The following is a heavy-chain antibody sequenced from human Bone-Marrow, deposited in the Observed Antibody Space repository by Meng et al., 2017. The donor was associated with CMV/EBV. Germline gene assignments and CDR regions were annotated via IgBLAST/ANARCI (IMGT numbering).Heavy chain of an antibody. D-gene: IGHD5-18*01. CDR1: GFTFDDYG. Sequence: GESLKISCAASGFTFDDYGMSWVRQAPGKGLEWVSGINWNGGSTGYADSVKGRFTISRGNAKNSLYLQMNSLRAEDTALYYCARGNSYAHIFDYWGQGTLVTVSS. CDR3: ARGNSYAHIFDY. J-gene: IGHJ4*02. CDR2: INWNGGST. V-gene: IGHV3-20*04.